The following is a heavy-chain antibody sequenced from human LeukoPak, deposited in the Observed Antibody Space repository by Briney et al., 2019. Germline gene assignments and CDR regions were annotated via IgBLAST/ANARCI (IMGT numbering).Heavy chain of an antibody. Sequence: GGSLRLSCAASGFTFSSYAMSWVRQAPGKGLEWVSAISGSGGSTYYADSVKGRFTISRDNSKNTLYLQMNSLRAEDTAVYYCAKLLIVVVPAPFPDDYWGQGTLVTVSS. CDR3: AKLLIVVVPAPFPDDY. CDR2: ISGSGGST. V-gene: IGHV3-23*01. D-gene: IGHD2-2*01. J-gene: IGHJ4*02. CDR1: GFTFSSYA.